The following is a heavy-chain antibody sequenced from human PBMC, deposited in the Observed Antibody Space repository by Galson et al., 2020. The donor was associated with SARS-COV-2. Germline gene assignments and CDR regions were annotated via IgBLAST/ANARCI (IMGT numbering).Heavy chain of an antibody. CDR2: ISSSTSYK. J-gene: IGHJ6*02. CDR3: ARDMHCPGGVSRFYGLDV. V-gene: IGHV3-21*01. D-gene: IGHD2-8*02. Sequence: GESLKISCVASGFIFSDYYMSWVRQAPGKGLEWVSSISSSTSYKYYADSLKGRLTVSRDNAKRSLFLQLNSLRVEDTAVYYCARDMHCPGGVSRFYGLDVWGQGTTVTVSS. CDR1: GFIFSDYY.